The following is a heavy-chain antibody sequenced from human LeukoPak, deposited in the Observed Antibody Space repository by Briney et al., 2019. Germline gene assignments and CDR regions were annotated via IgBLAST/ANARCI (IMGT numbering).Heavy chain of an antibody. CDR2: IYYSGST. Sequence: SETLSLTCTVSGGSISSSSYYWGWIRQPPGKGLEWIGSIYYSGSTYYNPSLKSRVTISVDTSKNQFSLRLSSVTAADTAMYYCAKSGGYGLIDYWGQGTLVTVSS. D-gene: IGHD1-26*01. CDR1: GGSISSSSYY. CDR3: AKSGGYGLIDY. J-gene: IGHJ4*02. V-gene: IGHV4-39*01.